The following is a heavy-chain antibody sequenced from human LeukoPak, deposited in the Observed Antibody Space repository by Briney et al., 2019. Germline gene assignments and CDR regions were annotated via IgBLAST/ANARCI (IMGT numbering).Heavy chain of an antibody. CDR1: GFAFSSFA. CDR3: ARTPPRRDDY. V-gene: IGHV3-48*03. J-gene: IGHJ4*02. CDR2: ITESGNIE. Sequence: GGSLRLSCAASGFAFSSFAMNWVRQAPGKGLEWVSFITESGNIEKYADSAKGRFTISRDNAKNSVYLQMNSLRAEDTAVYYCARTPPRRDDYWGQGTLVTVSS.